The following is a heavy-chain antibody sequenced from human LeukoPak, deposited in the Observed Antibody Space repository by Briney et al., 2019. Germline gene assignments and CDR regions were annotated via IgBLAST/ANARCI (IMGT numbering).Heavy chain of an antibody. Sequence: PGGSLRLSCAASGFTFDDYAMHWVRQAPGRGLEWVSGISWNSGSIGYADSVKGRFTISRDNAKNSLYLQMNSLRAEDTALYYCAKAPLAIFGVVYFDYWGQGTLVTVSS. CDR3: AKAPLAIFGVVYFDY. J-gene: IGHJ4*02. V-gene: IGHV3-9*01. CDR2: ISWNSGSI. D-gene: IGHD3-3*01. CDR1: GFTFDDYA.